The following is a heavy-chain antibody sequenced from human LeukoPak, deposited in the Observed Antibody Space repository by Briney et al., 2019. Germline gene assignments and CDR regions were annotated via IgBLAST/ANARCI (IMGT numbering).Heavy chain of an antibody. CDR2: ISYDGSNK. V-gene: IGHV3-30*04. CDR3: ARWRELSRGMDV. J-gene: IGHJ6*04. CDR1: GFTFSSYA. D-gene: IGHD3-16*02. Sequence: GGSLRLSCAASGFTFSSYAMHWVRQAPGKGLEWVAVISYDGSNKYYADSVKGRFTISRDNSKNTLYLQMNSLRAEDTAVYYRARWRELSRGMDVWGKGTTVTVSS.